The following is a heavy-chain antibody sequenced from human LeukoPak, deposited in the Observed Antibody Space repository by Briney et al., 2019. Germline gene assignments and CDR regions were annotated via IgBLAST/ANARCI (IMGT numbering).Heavy chain of an antibody. V-gene: IGHV4-61*02. D-gene: IGHD1-7*01. CDR1: GGSITTAASY. J-gene: IGHJ5*02. CDR3: TRGRKLELLSDYWFHP. CDR2: IYSSGST. Sequence: PSQTLSLTCTVSGGSITTAASYWTWIRQPAGKGLEWIGRIYSSGSTKYNPSLDSRVTISVDKSKNQFSLNLTSVTAADTAIYYCTRGRKLELLSDYWFHPWGQGTLVIVSS.